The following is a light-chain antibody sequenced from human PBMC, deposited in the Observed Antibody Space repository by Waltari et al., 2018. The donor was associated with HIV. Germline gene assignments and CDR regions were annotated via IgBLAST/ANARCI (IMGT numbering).Light chain of an antibody. V-gene: IGLV2-23*01. Sequence: TGRSSDVGSYTLVSWYQQHPGKAPKLMIFEGINRPSGVSNRFSGSKSGNTASLTISGLQAEDEADYYCCSYAGSSNWVFGGGTKLTVL. CDR1: SSDVGSYTL. CDR2: EGI. CDR3: CSYAGSSNWV. J-gene: IGLJ3*02.